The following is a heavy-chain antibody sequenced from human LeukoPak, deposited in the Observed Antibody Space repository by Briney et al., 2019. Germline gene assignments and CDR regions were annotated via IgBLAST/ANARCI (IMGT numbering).Heavy chain of an antibody. V-gene: IGHV1-69*05. D-gene: IGHD3/OR15-3a*01. J-gene: IGHJ3*02. CDR1: GGTFSSYA. CDR3: ARGGEGPSVVMWTHRPFDI. Sequence: ASVKVSCKASGGTFSSYAISWVRQAPGQGLEWMGGIIPIFGTANYAQKFQGRVTITTDESTSTAYIELSSLRSEDTAVYYCARGGEGPSVVMWTHRPFDIWGQGTMVTVSS. CDR2: IIPIFGTA.